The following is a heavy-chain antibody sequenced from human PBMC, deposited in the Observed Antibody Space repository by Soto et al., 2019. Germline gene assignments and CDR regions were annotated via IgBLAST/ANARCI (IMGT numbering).Heavy chain of an antibody. V-gene: IGHV1-69*01. Sequence: QVQLVQSGAEVKKPGSSVKVSCKASGGTFSSYAISWVRQAPGQGLEWMGGIIPIFGTANYALKFQGRVTITAAESTSTAYMELSSLRSEDTAVYYCARAAAAGLGYYYYGMDVWGQGTTVTVSS. J-gene: IGHJ6*02. CDR1: GGTFSSYA. CDR2: IIPIFGTA. D-gene: IGHD6-13*01. CDR3: ARAAAAGLGYYYYGMDV.